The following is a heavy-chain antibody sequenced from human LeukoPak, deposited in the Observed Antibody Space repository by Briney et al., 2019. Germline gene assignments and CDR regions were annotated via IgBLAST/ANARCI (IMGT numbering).Heavy chain of an antibody. CDR2: ISGGSGASR. D-gene: IGHD3-22*01. J-gene: IGHJ4*02. V-gene: IGHV3-23*01. CDR3: AKGTVIVVLDAH. Sequence: PSETLSLTCTVSGGSISSYYWSWIRQPPGKGLEWVSGISGGSGASRYYAESVRGRFTISRDNSKNTLYLQMNSLRAEDTAVYYCAKGTVIVVLDAHWGQGTLVTVSS. CDR1: GGSISSYY.